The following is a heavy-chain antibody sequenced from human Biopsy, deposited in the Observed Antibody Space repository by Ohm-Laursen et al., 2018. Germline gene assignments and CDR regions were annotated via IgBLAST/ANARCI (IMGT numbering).Heavy chain of an antibody. D-gene: IGHD3-16*01. Sequence: SLRLSCTASGFTFSDYYMNWIRQAPGKGLGWVSFITNTGRTVYADSVKGRFTISRDNADNSLHLQMKSLRAEDTAVYYCARELGNGMDVWGQGTPVTVSS. CDR1: GFTFSDYY. CDR3: ARELGNGMDV. CDR2: ITNTGRTV. V-gene: IGHV3-11*01. J-gene: IGHJ6*02.